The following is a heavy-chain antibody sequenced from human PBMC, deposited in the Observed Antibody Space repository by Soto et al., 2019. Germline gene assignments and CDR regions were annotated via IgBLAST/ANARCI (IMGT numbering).Heavy chain of an antibody. J-gene: IGHJ4*02. CDR1: GFTFSSYA. CDR2: ISGSGGST. V-gene: IGHV3-23*01. CDR3: AKDVGSYSSGWYTCLYYYDY. Sequence: TGGSLRLSCAASGFTFSSYAMSWVRQAPGKGLEWVSAISGSGGSTYYADSVKGRFTISRDNSKNTLYLQMNSLRAEDTAVYYCAKDVGSYSSGWYTCLYYYDYWGQGTLVTVSS. D-gene: IGHD6-19*01.